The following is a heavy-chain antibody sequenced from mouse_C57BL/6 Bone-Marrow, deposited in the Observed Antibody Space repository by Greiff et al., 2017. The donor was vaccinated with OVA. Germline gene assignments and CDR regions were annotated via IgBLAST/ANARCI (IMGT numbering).Heavy chain of an antibody. CDR3: AIYYYGSSSYFDY. V-gene: IGHV1-63*01. CDR1: GYTFTNYW. Sequence: VKLVESGAELVRPGTSVKMSCKASGYTFTNYWIGWAKQRPGHGLEWIGDIYPGGGYTNYNQKFKGKSTLTVDKSSSTAYMQLSSLTSEDSAVYYCAIYYYGSSSYFDYWGQGTTLTVSS. CDR2: IYPGGGYT. D-gene: IGHD1-1*01. J-gene: IGHJ2*01.